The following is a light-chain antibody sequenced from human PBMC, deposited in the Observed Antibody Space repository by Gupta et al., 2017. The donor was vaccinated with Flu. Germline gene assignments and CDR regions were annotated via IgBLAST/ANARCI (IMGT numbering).Light chain of an antibody. CDR2: DDR. Sequence: GKTASTACGASNVGSKSVHWYQQKPGQAPVLIVYDDRGRPSGITGRFSGSNSGNTATLTISRVEAGDEADYYCQVWDSSSDHWVFGGGTKLNVL. J-gene: IGLJ3*02. CDR1: NVGSKS. CDR3: QVWDSSSDHWV. V-gene: IGLV3-21*03.